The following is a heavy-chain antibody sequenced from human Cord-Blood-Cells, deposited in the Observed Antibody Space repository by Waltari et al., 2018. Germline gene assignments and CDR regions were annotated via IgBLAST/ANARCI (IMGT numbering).Heavy chain of an antibody. D-gene: IGHD1-26*01. CDR1: GGSFSRSSYY. CDR2: IYYSGST. Sequence: QLQLQESGPGLVKPSETLSLTCTVPGGSFSRSSYYWGWIRQPPGQGLEWIGSIYYSGSTYYNPSLKSRVTISVDTSKNQFSLKLSSVTAADTAVYYCASWWSYYAFDIWGQGTMVTVSS. J-gene: IGHJ3*02. V-gene: IGHV4-39*01. CDR3: ASWWSYYAFDI.